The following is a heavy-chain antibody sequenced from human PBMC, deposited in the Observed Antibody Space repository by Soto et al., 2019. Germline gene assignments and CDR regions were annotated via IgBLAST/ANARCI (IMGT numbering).Heavy chain of an antibody. Sequence: SAPTLVNPPQTLTLTFTFSGFSLSTSGMCVNWIRQPPGKALEWLALIDWDDDKYYGTSLKTRLTISKDTSKNQVVLTMTNMDPVDTATYYCARILPTGPFDYWGQGTLVTVSA. V-gene: IGHV2-70*01. CDR3: ARILPTGPFDY. CDR2: IDWDDDK. CDR1: GFSLSTSGMC. J-gene: IGHJ4*02. D-gene: IGHD1-1*01.